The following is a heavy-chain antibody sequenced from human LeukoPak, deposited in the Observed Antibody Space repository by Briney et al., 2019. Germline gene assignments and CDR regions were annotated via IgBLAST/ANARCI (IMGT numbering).Heavy chain of an antibody. CDR1: GGSFSGYY. V-gene: IGHV4-4*07. D-gene: IGHD3-22*01. CDR2: IYTSGST. Sequence: SETLSLTCAVYGGSFSGYYWSWIRQPAGKGLEWIGRIYTSGSTNYNPSLKSRVTMSVDTSKNQFSLKLSSVTAADTAVYYCARDTDYYDSSGYYYAGYYYGMDVWGQGTTVTVSS. J-gene: IGHJ6*02. CDR3: ARDTDYYDSSGYYYAGYYYGMDV.